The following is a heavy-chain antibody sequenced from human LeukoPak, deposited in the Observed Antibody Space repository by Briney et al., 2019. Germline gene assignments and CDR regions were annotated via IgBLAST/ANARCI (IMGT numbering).Heavy chain of an antibody. CDR1: GYSFTTYY. J-gene: IGHJ4*02. CDR2: IKPSGGST. V-gene: IGHV1-46*01. CDR3: ARDAVDYGGNPYYFDY. Sequence: ASVKVSCKASGYSFTTYYMHWVRQAPGQGLEWMGIIKPSGGSTSYAQKFQDRVTMTRDTSTSTVYMELSSLRFEDTAVYYCARDAVDYGGNPYYFDYWGQGTLVTVSS. D-gene: IGHD4-23*01.